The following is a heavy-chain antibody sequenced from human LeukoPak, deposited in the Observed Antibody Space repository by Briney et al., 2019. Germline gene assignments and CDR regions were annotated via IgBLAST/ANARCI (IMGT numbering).Heavy chain of an antibody. CDR3: ARALKGKGLAMAGTSPYWYFDL. Sequence: PSETLSLTCTVSGDSISSAVYYWTWIRQHPGKGLEWIGYIYYSGSTYYNPSLKSRVTISFDTSKNQFSLKLNSVTAADTAVYYCARALKGKGLAMAGTSPYWYFDLWGRGTLVTVS. V-gene: IGHV4-31*03. J-gene: IGHJ2*01. CDR2: IYYSGST. D-gene: IGHD6-19*01. CDR1: GDSISSAVYY.